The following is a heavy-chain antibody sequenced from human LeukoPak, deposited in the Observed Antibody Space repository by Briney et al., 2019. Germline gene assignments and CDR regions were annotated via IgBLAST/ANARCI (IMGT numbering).Heavy chain of an antibody. V-gene: IGHV4-39*01. CDR3: ATPGLTGDADY. CDR2: IYYSGST. J-gene: IGHJ4*02. Sequence: KASETLSLTCTVSGGSISSGSYYWGWIRQPPGKGLEWIGSIYYSGSTYYNPSLKSRVTISVDTSKNQFSLKLSSVTAADTAVYYCATPGLTGDADYWGQGTLVTVSS. D-gene: IGHD7-27*01. CDR1: GGSISSGSYY.